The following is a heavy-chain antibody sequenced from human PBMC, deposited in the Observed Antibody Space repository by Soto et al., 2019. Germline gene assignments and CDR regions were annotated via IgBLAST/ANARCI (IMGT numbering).Heavy chain of an antibody. CDR1: GFTFDDYA. V-gene: IGHV3-9*01. CDR3: AKAITYYYDSSGLDY. CDR2: ISWNSGSI. D-gene: IGHD3-22*01. Sequence: LRLSCAASGFTFDDYAMHWVRQAPGKGLEWVSGISWNSGSIGYADSVKGRFTISRDNAKNSLYLQMNSLRAEDTALYYCAKAITYYYDSSGLDYWGQGTLVTVLL. J-gene: IGHJ4*02.